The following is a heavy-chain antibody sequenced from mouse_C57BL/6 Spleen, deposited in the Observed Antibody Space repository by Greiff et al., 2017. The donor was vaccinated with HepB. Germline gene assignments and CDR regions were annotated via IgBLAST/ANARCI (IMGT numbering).Heavy chain of an antibody. J-gene: IGHJ2*01. CDR2: IYTGDGDT. CDR1: GYAFSSSW. CDR3: ARRGTGNYLDY. D-gene: IGHD4-1*01. Sequence: QVQLKESGPELVKPGASVKISCKASGYAFSSSWMNWVKQRPGKGLEWIGRIYTGDGDTNYNGKFKGKATLTADKSSSTAYMQLSSLTAEESAVYFCARRGTGNYLDYWGQGTTLTVSS. V-gene: IGHV1-82*01.